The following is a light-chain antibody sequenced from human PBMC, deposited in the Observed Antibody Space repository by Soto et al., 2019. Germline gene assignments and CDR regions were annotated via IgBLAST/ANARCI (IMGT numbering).Light chain of an antibody. CDR3: CSYAGSYTLVV. J-gene: IGLJ2*01. Sequence: QSALTQPASVSGSPGQSITISCTGTSSDVGRYNLVSWYQQHPGKAPRLMIYEGTNRPSGVSSRFSGSKSGNTASLTISGLQAEDEADYYCCSYAGSYTLVVFGRGTKVTVL. CDR2: EGT. CDR1: SSDVGRYNL. V-gene: IGLV2-23*03.